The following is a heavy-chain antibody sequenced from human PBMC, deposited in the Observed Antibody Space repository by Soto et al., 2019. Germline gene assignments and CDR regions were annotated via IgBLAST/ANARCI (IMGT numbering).Heavy chain of an antibody. CDR2: ISYDSDTI. D-gene: IGHD3-3*01. CDR1: GFTFETYS. Sequence: GGSLRLSCAGSGFTFETYSMNWVRQAAGKGLEWIAYISYDSDTIQYADSVKGRFTISRDNAKNSLYLQMNSLRDEDTAVYYCARLYYDYVWGQGTTVTVSS. CDR3: ARLYYDYV. V-gene: IGHV3-48*02. J-gene: IGHJ6*02.